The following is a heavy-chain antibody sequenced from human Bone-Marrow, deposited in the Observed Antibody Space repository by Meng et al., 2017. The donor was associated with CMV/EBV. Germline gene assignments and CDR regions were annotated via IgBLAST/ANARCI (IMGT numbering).Heavy chain of an antibody. CDR3: TTDPFYYYDSSGYRSTYFDY. V-gene: IGHV3-15*01. J-gene: IGHJ4*02. D-gene: IGHD3-22*01. CDR1: GFTFSSYW. CDR2: IKSKTDGGTT. Sequence: GGSLRLSCAASGFTFSSYWMSWVRQAPGKGLEWVGRIKSKTDGGTTDYAAPVKGRFTISRDDSKNTLYLQMNSLKTEDTAVYYCTTDPFYYYDSSGYRSTYFDYCGQGTLVTASS.